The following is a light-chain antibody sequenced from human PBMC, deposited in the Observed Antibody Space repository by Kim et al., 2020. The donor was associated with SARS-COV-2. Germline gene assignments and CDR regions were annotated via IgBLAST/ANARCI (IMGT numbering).Light chain of an antibody. V-gene: IGKV1-9*01. Sequence: LSASVGDRVSITCRASQDISTYLAWYRQKPGEAPTLLIYAASTLEDGVPSRFSGSGSGTDFTLTISSLQPEDFATYYCQQLNSYLTFGQGTRLEIK. CDR2: AAS. CDR3: QQLNSYLT. CDR1: QDISTY. J-gene: IGKJ5*01.